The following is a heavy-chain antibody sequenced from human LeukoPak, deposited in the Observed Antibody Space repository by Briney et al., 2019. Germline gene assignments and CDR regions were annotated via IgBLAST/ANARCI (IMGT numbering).Heavy chain of an antibody. CDR1: GGSFSGYY. V-gene: IGHV4-34*01. CDR2: INHSGST. J-gene: IGHJ4*02. Sequence: SETLSLTCAVYGGSFSGYYWNWIRQPPGKGLEWIGEINHSGSTNYNPSLKSRVTISVDTSKNQFSLKLSSVTAADTAVYYCARGQDTIFGVVRHYYFDYWGQGTLVTVSS. D-gene: IGHD3-3*01. CDR3: ARGQDTIFGVVRHYYFDY.